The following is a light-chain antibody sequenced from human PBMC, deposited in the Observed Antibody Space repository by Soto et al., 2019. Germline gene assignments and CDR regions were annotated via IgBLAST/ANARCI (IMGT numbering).Light chain of an antibody. J-gene: IGKJ5*01. CDR2: DVS. CDR3: QQFNTYPIT. V-gene: IGKV1-13*02. Sequence: AIQLTQSPSSLSASVGDRVTITCRASQAIRGALAWYQQKPGKPPKLLIFDVSSLQSGVPSRFSGSGSGTDFPLTISSLQPEDFAPYYCQQFNTYPITFGQGTRLEIK. CDR1: QAIRGA.